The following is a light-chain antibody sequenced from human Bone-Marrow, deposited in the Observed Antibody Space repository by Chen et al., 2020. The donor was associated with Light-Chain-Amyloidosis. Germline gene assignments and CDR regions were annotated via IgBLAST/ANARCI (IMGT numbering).Light chain of an antibody. V-gene: IGLV3-25*03. CDR3: ESADSSGTYEVI. CDR1: DLPTKY. Sequence: SYELTQLPSVSVSPGQTARITCSGDDLPTKYAYWYQQKPGQAPVLVIHRDTERPSGISERVSGSSTEATATLTIREVQAEDEADYHCESADSSGTYEVIFGGGTKLTVL. J-gene: IGLJ2*01. CDR2: RDT.